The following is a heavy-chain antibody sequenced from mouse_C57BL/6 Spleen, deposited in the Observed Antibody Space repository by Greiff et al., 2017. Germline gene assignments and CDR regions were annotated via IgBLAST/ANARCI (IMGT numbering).Heavy chain of an antibody. CDR3: ARDGGGSSYWYFDV. CDR1: GYTFTSYG. Sequence: QVQLQQSGAELARPGASVKLSCKASGYTFTSYGISWVKQRTGQGLEWIGEIYPRSGNTYYNEKFKGKATLTANKSSSTAYMELRSLTSEDSAVYFCARDGGGSSYWYFDVWGTGTTVTVSS. CDR2: IYPRSGNT. J-gene: IGHJ1*03. V-gene: IGHV1-81*01. D-gene: IGHD1-1*01.